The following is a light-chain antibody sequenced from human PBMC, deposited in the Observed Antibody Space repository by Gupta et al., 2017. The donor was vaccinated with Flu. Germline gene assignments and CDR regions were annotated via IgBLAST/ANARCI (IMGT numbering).Light chain of an antibody. J-gene: IGLJ3*02. CDR3: CSYAGSYTLV. CDR1: SSDVGNYDY. CDR2: DVD. V-gene: IGLV2-11*01. Sequence: QSALTQPRSVSGSPGQSVTISCTGTSSDVGNYDYVSWYQQHPGKAPKLMIYDVDRRPSRVPDRFSGSKSGNTASLTISGLQADDEADYYCCSYAGSYTLVFGGGTKLTVL.